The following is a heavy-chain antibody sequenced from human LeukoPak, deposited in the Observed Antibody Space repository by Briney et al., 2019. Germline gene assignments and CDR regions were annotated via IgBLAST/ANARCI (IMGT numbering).Heavy chain of an antibody. CDR3: ARGGWGSITAASHYRFDP. CDR2: INPNSGGA. D-gene: IGHD5-12*01. J-gene: IGHJ5*02. V-gene: IGHV1-2*02. CDR1: GYTLTKLS. Sequence: ASVKLSCKVSGYTLTKLSMHWVRQAPGQGLEWMGWINPNSGGASYAQKFQGRVTMTSDTSISTAYMELSRLRSDDTAMYYCARGGWGSITAASHYRFDPWGQGTLVTVSS.